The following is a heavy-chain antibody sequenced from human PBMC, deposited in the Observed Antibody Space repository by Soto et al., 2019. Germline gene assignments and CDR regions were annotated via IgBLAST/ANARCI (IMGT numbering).Heavy chain of an antibody. CDR1: GYTFNGYA. V-gene: IGHV1-3*01. J-gene: IGHJ6*03. Sequence: ASVKVSCKASGYTFNGYAMHWVRQTPGQRLEWMGWINAGNGHTKYSQKFQGRVTITRDTSASTSYMELSSLRSEDTAVYYCARGLMTYYYYYMDVWGKGTTVTVSS. D-gene: IGHD2-21*02. CDR3: ARGLMTYYYYYMDV. CDR2: INAGNGHT.